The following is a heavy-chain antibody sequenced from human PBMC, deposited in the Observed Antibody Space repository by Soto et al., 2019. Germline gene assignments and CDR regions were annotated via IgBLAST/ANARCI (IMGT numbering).Heavy chain of an antibody. V-gene: IGHV1-18*01. D-gene: IGHD3-22*01. CDR2: ITGDNGDT. Sequence: VQLVQSGAEVMKPGASVKVSCKASGYTFLNYGITWVRQAPGQGLEWLGWITGDNGDTNYAQSLQGRVTLTSDTSTSTVYMGLTGLESDDTAVYYCARVSQYDSSRYDYFDLWGQGTLVTVSS. CDR1: GYTFLNYG. CDR3: ARVSQYDSSRYDYFDL. J-gene: IGHJ4*02.